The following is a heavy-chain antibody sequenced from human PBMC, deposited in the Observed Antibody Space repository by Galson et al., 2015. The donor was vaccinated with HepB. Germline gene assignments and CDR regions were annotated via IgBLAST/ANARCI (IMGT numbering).Heavy chain of an antibody. J-gene: IGHJ3*02. CDR1: GFTFSSYA. Sequence: SLRLSCAASGFTFSSYAMHWVRQAPGKGLEWVAVISYDGSNKYYADSVKGRFTISRDNSKNTLYLQMNSLRAEDTAVYYCARDKAPLGSYWDAFDIWGQGTMVTVSS. D-gene: IGHD1-26*01. CDR2: ISYDGSNK. CDR3: ARDKAPLGSYWDAFDI. V-gene: IGHV3-30*04.